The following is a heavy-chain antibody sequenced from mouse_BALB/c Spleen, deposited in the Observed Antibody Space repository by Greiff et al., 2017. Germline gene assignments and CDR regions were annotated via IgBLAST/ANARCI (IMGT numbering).Heavy chain of an antibody. CDR1: GYSITRGYY. D-gene: IGHD2-3*01. J-gene: IGHJ3*01. CDR2: ISYDGSN. V-gene: IGHV3-6*02. CDR3: AREGADGYYDWFAY. Sequence: DVQLQESGPGLVKPSQSLSLTCSVTGYSITRGYYWNWIRQFPGNKLEWMGYISYDGSNNYNPSLKNRISITRDTSKNQFFLKLNSVTTEDTATYYCAREGADGYYDWFAYWGQGTLVTVSA.